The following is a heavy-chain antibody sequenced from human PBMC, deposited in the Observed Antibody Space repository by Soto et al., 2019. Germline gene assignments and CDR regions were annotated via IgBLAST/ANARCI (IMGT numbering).Heavy chain of an antibody. CDR1: GYSFTSYW. Sequence: GESLKISCKGSGYSFTSYWISWVRQVPGKGLEWMRRIDPSDYYTNYSPSFQGHVTISADKSISTAYLQWSSLKVSETAMYYCASLSSWYFMDVWGQGTTVTVSS. D-gene: IGHD6-13*01. CDR3: ASLSSWYFMDV. CDR2: IDPSDYYT. V-gene: IGHV5-10-1*01. J-gene: IGHJ6*02.